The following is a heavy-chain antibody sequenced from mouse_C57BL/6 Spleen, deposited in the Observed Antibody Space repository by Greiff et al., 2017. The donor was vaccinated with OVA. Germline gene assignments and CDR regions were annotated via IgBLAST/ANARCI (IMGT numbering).Heavy chain of an antibody. D-gene: IGHD2-3*01. V-gene: IGHV1-26*01. CDR3: ARLDGYYGY. CDR1: GYTFTDYY. CDR2: INPNNGGT. J-gene: IGHJ2*01. Sequence: EVQLQQSGPELVKPGASVKISCKASGYTFTDYYMNWVKQSHGKSLEWIGDINPNNGGTSYNQKFKGKATLTVDKSSSTAYMELRSLTSEDSAVYYCARLDGYYGYWGQGTTLTVSS.